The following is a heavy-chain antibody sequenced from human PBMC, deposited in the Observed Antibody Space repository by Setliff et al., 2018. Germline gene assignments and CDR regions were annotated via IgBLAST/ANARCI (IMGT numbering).Heavy chain of an antibody. CDR1: GFTFSSYS. D-gene: IGHD1-26*01. CDR3: ARAREFGGGSYPTNFDY. Sequence: GGSLRLSCAASGFTFSSYSMIWVRQAPGKGLEWVSYISSSSSTIYYADSVKGRFTISRDNAKNSLYLQMNSRRAEDTAVYYCARAREFGGGSYPTNFDYWGQGTLVTVSS. CDR2: ISSSSSTI. J-gene: IGHJ4*02. V-gene: IGHV3-48*04.